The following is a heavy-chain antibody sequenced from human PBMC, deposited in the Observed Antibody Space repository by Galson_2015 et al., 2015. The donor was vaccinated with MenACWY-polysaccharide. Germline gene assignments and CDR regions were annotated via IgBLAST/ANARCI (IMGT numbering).Heavy chain of an antibody. V-gene: IGHV1-8*01. CDR1: GYTFTSYD. Sequence: SVKVSCKASGYTFTSYDINWVRQATGQGLEWMGWMNPNSGNTGYAQKFQGRVTMTRNTSISSAYMELSSLRSEDTAVYYCARSPWAAAGSGGGVGDDYWGQGTLVTVSS. CDR3: ARSPWAAAGSGGGVGDDY. D-gene: IGHD6-13*01. J-gene: IGHJ4*02. CDR2: MNPNSGNT.